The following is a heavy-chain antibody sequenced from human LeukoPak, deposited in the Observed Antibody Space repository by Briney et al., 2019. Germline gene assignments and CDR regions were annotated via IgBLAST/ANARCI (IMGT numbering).Heavy chain of an antibody. Sequence: ASVKVSCKASGYTFTSYYMHWVREAPGQGLEWMGIINPSGGSTSYAQKFHGRITMTRDTSTSTVYMELSSLRSEDTAVYYCATYHLGYCSSTSCYSYAFDIWGQGTMVTVSS. CDR3: ATYHLGYCSSTSCYSYAFDI. CDR2: INPSGGST. J-gene: IGHJ3*02. CDR1: GYTFTSYY. D-gene: IGHD2-2*02. V-gene: IGHV1-46*03.